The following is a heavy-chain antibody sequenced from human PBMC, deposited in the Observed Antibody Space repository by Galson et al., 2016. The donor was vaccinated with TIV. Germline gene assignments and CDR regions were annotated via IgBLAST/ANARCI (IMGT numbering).Heavy chain of an antibody. J-gene: IGHJ3*02. CDR1: QFIFSDYE. D-gene: IGHD3-22*01. CDR3: VRGGTYYYDRSGYSDSFNI. CDR2: ITSSGDTK. V-gene: IGHV3-48*03. Sequence: SLRLSCASSQFIFSDYEMNWVRQAPGKGLEWISYITSSGDTKHYADSVTGRFTISRDNVKNSLFLQMNSLRVEDTAIYYCVRGGTYYYDRSGYSDSFNIWGQGTLVTVSS.